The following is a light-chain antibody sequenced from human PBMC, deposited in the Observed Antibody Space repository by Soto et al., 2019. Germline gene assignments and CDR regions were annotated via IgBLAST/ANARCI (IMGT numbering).Light chain of an antibody. J-gene: IGKJ1*01. Sequence: EFVLTQSPGTLSLSAGERATLSFRASQTVRNNYLAWYQQKPGQAPRLLIYDASSRATGIPDRFSGGGSGTDFTLTISRLEPEDFAVYYCQQYGRSPPVKFGQGTKVDIK. CDR2: DAS. V-gene: IGKV3-20*01. CDR3: QQYGRSPPVK. CDR1: QTVRNNY.